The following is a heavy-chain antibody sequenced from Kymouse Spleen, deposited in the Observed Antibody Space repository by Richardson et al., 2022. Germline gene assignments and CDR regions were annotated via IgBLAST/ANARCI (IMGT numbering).Heavy chain of an antibody. V-gene: IGHV3-33*01. CDR1: GFTFSSYG. J-gene: IGHJ6*02. D-gene: IGHD3-10*01. Sequence: QVQLVESGGGVVQPGRSLRLSCAASGFTFSSYGMHWVRQAPGKGLEWVAVIWYDGSNKYYADSVKGRFTISRDNSKNTLYLQMNSLRAEDTAVYYCARDYYGSGSPPYDYYYYGMDVWGQGTTVTVSS. CDR3: ARDYYGSGSPPYDYYYYGMDV. CDR2: IWYDGSNK.